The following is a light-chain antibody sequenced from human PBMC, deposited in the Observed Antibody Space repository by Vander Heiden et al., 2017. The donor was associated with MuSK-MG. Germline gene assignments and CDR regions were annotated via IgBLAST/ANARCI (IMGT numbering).Light chain of an antibody. CDR2: AAS. J-gene: IGKJ1*01. CDR3: QQYYSYPPT. CDR1: QGISSY. V-gene: IGKV1-8*01. Sequence: AIRMTQSPSSFSASTGDRVTLTCRASQGISSYLAWYQQKPGKAPKLLIYAASTLQSGVPSRFSGSGSGTDFTLTISCLQSEDFATCYCQQYYSYPPTFGQGTKVEIK.